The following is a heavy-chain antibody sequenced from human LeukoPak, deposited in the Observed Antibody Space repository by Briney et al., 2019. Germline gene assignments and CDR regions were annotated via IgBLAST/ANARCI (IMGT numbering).Heavy chain of an antibody. D-gene: IGHD3-10*01. CDR2: ISAYNGNT. CDR3: ARDLPDYYGSGSHWIERNWFDP. V-gene: IGHV1-18*01. J-gene: IGHJ5*02. CDR1: GYTFTSYG. Sequence: ASVKVSCKASGYTFTSYGISWVRQAPGQGLEWMGWISAYNGNTNYAQKLQGRVTMTTDTSTSTAYMELRSLRSDDTAVYYCARDLPDYYGSGSHWIERNWFDPWAREPWSPSPQ.